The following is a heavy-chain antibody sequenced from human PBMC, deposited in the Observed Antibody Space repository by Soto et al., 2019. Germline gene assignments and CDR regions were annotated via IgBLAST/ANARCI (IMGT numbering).Heavy chain of an antibody. CDR1: GCSVSSGSSY. J-gene: IGHJ6*02. D-gene: IGHD6-19*01. Sequence: QVQLQESGPGLVKPSETLSLTCTVSGCSVSSGSSYWRWMRQPPGQGLEWIGYVYYGGRTNSNPSLKSRVTISVDPSKSQFALKLSSVTAAGTAVYYCGRDQGKSVEGYSGMYVLGQGTTVTVFS. V-gene: IGHV4-61*01. CDR2: VYYGGRT. CDR3: GRDQGKSVEGYSGMYV.